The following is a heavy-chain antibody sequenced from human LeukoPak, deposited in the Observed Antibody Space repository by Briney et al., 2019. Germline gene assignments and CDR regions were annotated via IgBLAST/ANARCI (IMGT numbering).Heavy chain of an antibody. CDR1: GFTFSDFY. D-gene: IGHD1-26*01. J-gene: IGHJ6*03. V-gene: IGHV3-11*04. CDR3: ARVNRWEPTSSYYYYMDV. Sequence: GGSLRLSCAASGFTFSDFYMTWIRQAPGKGLQWISYITGSGNNKYYADSVKGRFTISRDNAKNSVLLQINSLGAEDTAVYYCARVNRWEPTSSYYYYMDVWGKGTTVTVSS. CDR2: ITGSGNNK.